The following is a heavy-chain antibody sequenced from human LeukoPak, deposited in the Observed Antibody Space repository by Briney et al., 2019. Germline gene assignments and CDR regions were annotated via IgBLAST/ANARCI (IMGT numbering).Heavy chain of an antibody. CDR3: AKSYGSGSFYNVVSYDAFDI. D-gene: IGHD3-10*01. V-gene: IGHV3-23*01. CDR2: ISGSGGST. CDR1: GFTFSSYA. Sequence: GGSLRLPCAASGFTFSSYAMSWVRQAPGKGLEWVSAISGSGGSTYYADSVKGRFTISRDNSRNTLYLQMNSLRAEDTAVYYCAKSYGSGSFYNVVSYDAFDIWGQGTMVTVSS. J-gene: IGHJ3*02.